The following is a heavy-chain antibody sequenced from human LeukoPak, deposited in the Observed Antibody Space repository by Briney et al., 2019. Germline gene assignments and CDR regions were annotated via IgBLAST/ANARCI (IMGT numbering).Heavy chain of an antibody. CDR1: GGSISSYY. Sequence: PSETLSLTCTVSGGSISSYYWSWIRQPPGKGLEWIAYIYYSGSTNYNPSLKSRVTISVDTSKHQFSLKLSSVTAADTAVYYCARRYGSGSSGTFDYWGQGTLVTVSS. CDR3: ARRYGSGSSGTFDY. V-gene: IGHV4-59*01. J-gene: IGHJ4*02. CDR2: IYYSGST. D-gene: IGHD3-10*01.